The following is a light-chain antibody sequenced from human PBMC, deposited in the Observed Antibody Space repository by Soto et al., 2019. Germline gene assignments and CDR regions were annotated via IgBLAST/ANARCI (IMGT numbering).Light chain of an antibody. V-gene: IGKV1-5*03. CDR2: KAS. Sequence: DSQRVHPPSTRTASVEDRVTITCRASQTISSWLAWYQQKPGKAPKLLIYKASSLESGVPSRFSGSGSGTEFTLTISCLQPDDFATYFGQRYHHYSRWTFGHGTKVDIK. J-gene: IGKJ1*01. CDR3: QRYHHYSRWT. CDR1: QTISSW.